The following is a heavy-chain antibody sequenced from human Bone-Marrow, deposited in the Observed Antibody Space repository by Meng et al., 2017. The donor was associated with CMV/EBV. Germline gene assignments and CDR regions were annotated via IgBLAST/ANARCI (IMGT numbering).Heavy chain of an antibody. Sequence: GESLKISCAASGFTFSSYAMSWVRQAPGKGLEWVSTFGSSGNTYYADSVKGRFTISRDNSKNTLFLQTNSLRAEDTAVYYCVRIPLGDCSSTSCYLRGGWFDPWGQGTLVTVAS. V-gene: IGHV3-23*01. J-gene: IGHJ5*02. CDR1: GFTFSSYA. D-gene: IGHD2-2*01. CDR2: FGSSGNT. CDR3: VRIPLGDCSSTSCYLRGGWFDP.